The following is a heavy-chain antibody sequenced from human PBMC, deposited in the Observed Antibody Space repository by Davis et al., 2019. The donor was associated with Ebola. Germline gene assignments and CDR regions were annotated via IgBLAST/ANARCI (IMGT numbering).Heavy chain of an antibody. CDR2: IKEDGSQK. CDR1: GFTFSNYW. V-gene: IGHV3-7*01. Sequence: GESLKISCAASGFTFSNYWSNWVRRAPGKGLEWVAKIKEDGSQKYYVDSVKGRFTISRDNTENSLYPQMSSLGAEDTDVYYSSYYSRGFQYWGQGNLVTVSS. CDR3: SYYSRGFQY. D-gene: IGHD2-21*01. J-gene: IGHJ1*01.